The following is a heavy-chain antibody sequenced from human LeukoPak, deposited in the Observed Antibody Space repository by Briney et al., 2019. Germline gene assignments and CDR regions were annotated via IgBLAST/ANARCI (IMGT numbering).Heavy chain of an antibody. CDR2: ISGSGETT. J-gene: IGHJ4*02. CDR1: GFTFRNYA. V-gene: IGHV3-23*01. Sequence: PGGSLRLSCTASGFTFRNYAMTWVRQAPGKGLEWVSDISGSGETTHYPDSVKGRFTISRDNSKNTVYLQMSSLRADDTAVYFCAKDHTSYSGYDSLDFWGPGTLVTVSS. D-gene: IGHD5-12*01. CDR3: AKDHTSYSGYDSLDF.